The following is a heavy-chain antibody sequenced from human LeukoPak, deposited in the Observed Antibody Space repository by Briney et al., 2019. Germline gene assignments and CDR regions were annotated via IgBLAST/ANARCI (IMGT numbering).Heavy chain of an antibody. CDR2: ISGSSSSI. D-gene: IGHD3-22*01. J-gene: IGHJ4*02. Sequence: PGGSLRLSCAASGFTFNSCSVNWVREAPGKGLEWVSYISGSSSSIKYADSVKGRFTISRDNAKNSLYPQMNSLRAEDTAVYYCARDYDKSGYYIDLDYWGQGTLGTVSS. V-gene: IGHV3-48*04. CDR3: ARDYDKSGYYIDLDY. CDR1: GFTFNSCS.